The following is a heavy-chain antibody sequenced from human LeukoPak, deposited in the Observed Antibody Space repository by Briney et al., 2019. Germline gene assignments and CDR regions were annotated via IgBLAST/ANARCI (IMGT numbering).Heavy chain of an antibody. V-gene: IGHV1-18*01. D-gene: IGHD6-6*01. Sequence: GASVKVFCKASGYTFTSYGISWVRQAPGQGLEWIGWISAYNGNTNYAQKLQGRVTMTTDTSTSTAYMELRSLRSDDTAVYYCARDLAARPIDYWGQGTLVTVSS. CDR3: ARDLAARPIDY. CDR2: ISAYNGNT. CDR1: GYTFTSYG. J-gene: IGHJ4*02.